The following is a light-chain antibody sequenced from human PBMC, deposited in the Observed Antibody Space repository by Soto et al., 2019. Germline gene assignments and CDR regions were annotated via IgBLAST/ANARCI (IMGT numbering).Light chain of an antibody. J-gene: IGKJ4*01. CDR2: KVS. Sequence: DVVLTQSPLSLPVTLGQPASISCRSSQSLLYSDGNTYLNWFQQRQGQSPRRLIYKVSNRDSGVPDRFSGSGSGPDFTLEISRVESEDVGVYYCMQGTHWPLTFGGGTKVEIK. CDR1: QSLLYSDGNTY. V-gene: IGKV2-30*01. CDR3: MQGTHWPLT.